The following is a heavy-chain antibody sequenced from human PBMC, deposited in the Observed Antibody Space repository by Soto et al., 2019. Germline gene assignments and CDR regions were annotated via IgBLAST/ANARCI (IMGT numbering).Heavy chain of an antibody. Sequence: GESRKISCKASGYIFIGYWIGWVRQMPGKGLEWMGIVYPRDSDTRYSPSFQGQVTISADRSTGTAFLQWRSLKASDTALYYCARPPLPGYSIHFNSWGQGTLVTVSS. V-gene: IGHV5-51*01. CDR2: VYPRDSDT. D-gene: IGHD2-15*01. CDR3: ARPPLPGYSIHFNS. CDR1: GYIFIGYW. J-gene: IGHJ4*02.